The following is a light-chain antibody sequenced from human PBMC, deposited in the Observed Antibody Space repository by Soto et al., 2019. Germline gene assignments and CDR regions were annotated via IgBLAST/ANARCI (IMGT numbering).Light chain of an antibody. Sequence: QSALTQPPSASGSPGQSVTISCTGTSSDVGGYNYVSWHQQHPGKAPKLIIYDVTKRPSGVTDRFSGSKSGYTDSLTVSGLQAEDEADYYCSSFAGGNIYVFGTGTKVTVL. CDR3: SSFAGGNIYV. CDR2: DVT. CDR1: SSDVGGYNY. V-gene: IGLV2-8*01. J-gene: IGLJ1*01.